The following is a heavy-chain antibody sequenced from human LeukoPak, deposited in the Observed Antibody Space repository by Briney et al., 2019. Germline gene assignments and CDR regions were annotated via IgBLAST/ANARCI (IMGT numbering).Heavy chain of an antibody. D-gene: IGHD5-24*01. J-gene: IGHJ5*02. CDR3: ARLQYFRDPHHRWFDP. Sequence: ASVKVSCKTSGYTFTNYDIYWVRQATGQGLECMGWMNPNSGNTGYVQKFQGRVTMTRNTFISTASMELSSLRSEDTAVYYCARLQYFRDPHHRWFDPWGQGTLVIVSS. V-gene: IGHV1-8*01. CDR2: MNPNSGNT. CDR1: GYTFTNYD.